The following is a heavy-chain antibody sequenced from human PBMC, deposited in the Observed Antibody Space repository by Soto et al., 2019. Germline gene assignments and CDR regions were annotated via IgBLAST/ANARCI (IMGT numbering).Heavy chain of an antibody. CDR1: GVSCGEYY. V-gene: IGHV3-11*01. CDR2: ISSSGSTI. CDR3: ARVGPPSDV. Sequence: GGSLRLACAASGVSCGEYYMSWIRQAPGKGLEWVSHISSSGSTIYYADSVKGRFTISRDNAKNSLYLQMNSLRAEDTAVYYCARVGPPSDVWGQGPTVTVSS. J-gene: IGHJ6*02.